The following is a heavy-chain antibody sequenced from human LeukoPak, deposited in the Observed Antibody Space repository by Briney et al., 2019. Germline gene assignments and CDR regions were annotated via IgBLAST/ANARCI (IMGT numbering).Heavy chain of an antibody. V-gene: IGHV3-13*01. D-gene: IGHD3-10*02. Sequence: PGGSLRLSCAASGFTFSSHDMYWVRQTGKRLEWVAASDSTGDTYYLDSVKGRFTISRETVKNSLSLQMNSLRVGDTGVYYCARGKTGDDYVVFDYWGQGVLVTVPS. CDR1: GFTFSSHD. J-gene: IGHJ4*02. CDR2: SDSTGDT. CDR3: ARGKTGDDYVVFDY.